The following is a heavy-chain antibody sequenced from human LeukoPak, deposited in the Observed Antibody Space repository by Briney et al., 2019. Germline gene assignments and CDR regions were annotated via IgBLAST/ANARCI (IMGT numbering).Heavy chain of an antibody. V-gene: IGHV4-34*01. CDR2: INHSGST. CDR3: ARIGATVPYFDY. Sequence: SETLSLTCAVYGGSFSGYYWSWIRQPPGKGLEWIGEINHSGSTNYNPSLKSRVTISVDPSKTQFSLKLSSVTAADTAVYYCARIGATVPYFDYWGQGTLVTVSS. J-gene: IGHJ4*02. D-gene: IGHD4-11*01. CDR1: GGSFSGYY.